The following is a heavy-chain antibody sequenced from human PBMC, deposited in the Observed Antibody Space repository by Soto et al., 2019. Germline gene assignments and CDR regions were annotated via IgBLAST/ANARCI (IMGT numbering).Heavy chain of an antibody. V-gene: IGHV4-39*01. CDR2: IYYSGST. Sequence: QLQLQESGPGLVKPSETLSLTCTVSGGSISSSSYYWGWIRQPPGKGLEWIGSIYYSGSTYYNPSLKMRVTISVDTSTNQFSLKLSSVTAADTAVYYCARHTPAISISDHWGQGTLVTVSS. CDR3: ARHTPAISISDH. J-gene: IGHJ4*02. CDR1: GGSISSSSYY. D-gene: IGHD2-15*01.